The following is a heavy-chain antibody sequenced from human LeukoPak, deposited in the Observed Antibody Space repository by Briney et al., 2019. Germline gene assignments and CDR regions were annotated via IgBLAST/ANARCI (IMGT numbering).Heavy chain of an antibody. Sequence: PGGSLRLSCSASGFAFSGFAMGWVRQAPGKGLEWVASISGSGGKTYYADSVEGRFTISRDNSKNTLYLQMNSQRAEDTALYYCARGRGCDYVPSRFDYWGQGTLVTVSS. CDR2: ISGSGGKT. J-gene: IGHJ4*02. V-gene: IGHV3-23*01. CDR1: GFAFSGFA. CDR3: ARGRGCDYVPSRFDY. D-gene: IGHD4-17*01.